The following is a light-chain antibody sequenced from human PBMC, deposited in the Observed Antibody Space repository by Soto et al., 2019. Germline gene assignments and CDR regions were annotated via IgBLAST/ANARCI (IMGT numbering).Light chain of an antibody. CDR2: EVN. J-gene: IGLJ7*01. V-gene: IGLV2-23*02. CDR1: SSDVGGYNV. CDR3: SSYAGTATHTV. Sequence: QSALTQPASVSGSPGQSITFSCTGTSSDVGGYNVVSWYQQHPGRAPKLIISEVNKRPSGISDRFPGSKSGSTASLTISGLQAEDEADSYCSSYAGTATHTVFGGGTQLTVL.